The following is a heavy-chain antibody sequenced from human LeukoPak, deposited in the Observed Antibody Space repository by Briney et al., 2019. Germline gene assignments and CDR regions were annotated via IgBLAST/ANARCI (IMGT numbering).Heavy chain of an antibody. D-gene: IGHD3-22*01. Sequence: SETLSLTCTVSGGSISRDYWSWIRQPPGKGLEWIGYIYYTGSTNYNPSLKSRVTISVDTSKNQFSLKLSSVTAADTAVYYCARGGYDAFDIWGQGTMVTVSS. CDR1: GGSISRDY. V-gene: IGHV4-59*01. J-gene: IGHJ3*02. CDR2: IYYTGST. CDR3: ARGGYDAFDI.